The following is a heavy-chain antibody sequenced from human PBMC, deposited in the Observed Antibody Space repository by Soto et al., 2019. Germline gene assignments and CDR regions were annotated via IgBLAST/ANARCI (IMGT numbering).Heavy chain of an antibody. V-gene: IGHV4-61*01. J-gene: IGHJ6*02. Sequence: SETLSLTCTVSGDSVNTVNYYWTWIRQPPGKGLEWIGYVSHSGSTNYSPSLKSRVTLSVDTSKDQFYLTLTSVAAADTAVYYCARGRGIAVRPYYYGMDVWGQGTTVTVSS. CDR3: ARGRGIAVRPYYYGMDV. D-gene: IGHD6-6*01. CDR1: GDSVNTVNYY. CDR2: VSHSGST.